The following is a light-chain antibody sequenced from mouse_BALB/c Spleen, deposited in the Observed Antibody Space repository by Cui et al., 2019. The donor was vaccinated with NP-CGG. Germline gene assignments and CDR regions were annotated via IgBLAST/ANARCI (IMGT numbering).Light chain of an antibody. V-gene: IGLV1*01. CDR2: GTN. Sequence: QAVVSQASARTTSPGETVTLTCRSSTGAVTTSNYANWVQEKPDHLFTGLIGGTNNRAPGVPARFSGSLIGDKAALTITGAQTEDDAIYFCALWYSNHWVFGGGTKLTVL. CDR1: TGAVTTSNY. CDR3: ALWYSNHWV. J-gene: IGLJ1*01.